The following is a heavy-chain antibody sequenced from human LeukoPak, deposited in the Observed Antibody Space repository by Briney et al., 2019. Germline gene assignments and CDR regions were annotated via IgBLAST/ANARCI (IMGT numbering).Heavy chain of an antibody. J-gene: IGHJ4*02. CDR2: IKQDGSEK. V-gene: IGHV3-7*01. CDR3: ASSRYDSSGYYGIIGY. Sequence: GGSLRLSCAASGFTFSSYWISWVRQAPGKGLEWVANIKQDGSEKYYVDSVKGRFTISGDNAKNSLYLQMNSLRAEDTALYYCASSRYDSSGYYGIIGYWGQGTLVTVSS. D-gene: IGHD3-22*01. CDR1: GFTFSSYW.